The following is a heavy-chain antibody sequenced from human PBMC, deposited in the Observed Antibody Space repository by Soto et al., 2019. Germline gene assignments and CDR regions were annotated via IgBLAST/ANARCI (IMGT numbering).Heavy chain of an antibody. Sequence: GESLKISCXGSGYSFTSYWIGWVRQMPGKGLEWMGIIYPGDSDTRYSPSFQGQVTISADKSISTAYLQWSSLKASDTAMYYCARGSGSYYNDYYYYGMDVWGQGTTVTVSS. CDR1: GYSFTSYW. D-gene: IGHD3-10*01. CDR3: ARGSGSYYNDYYYYGMDV. CDR2: IYPGDSDT. J-gene: IGHJ6*02. V-gene: IGHV5-51*01.